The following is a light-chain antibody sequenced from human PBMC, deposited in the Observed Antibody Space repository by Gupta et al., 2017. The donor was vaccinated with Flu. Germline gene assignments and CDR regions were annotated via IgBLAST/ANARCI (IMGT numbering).Light chain of an antibody. V-gene: IGKV1-9*01. Sequence: SFLSASVGDRVTITCRASQGIRSNLAWYQQSPGKPPKLLISAASTLQSGVTSRFSGSGSGTEFTLTIRSLQPADFATYYCQYHNTYPPYTFGQGTKLEIK. J-gene: IGKJ2*01. CDR2: AAS. CDR3: QYHNTYPPYT. CDR1: QGIRSN.